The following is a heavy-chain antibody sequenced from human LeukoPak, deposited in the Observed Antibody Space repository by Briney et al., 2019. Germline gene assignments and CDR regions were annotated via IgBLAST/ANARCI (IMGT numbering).Heavy chain of an antibody. CDR1: GFTFSSYS. D-gene: IGHD1-26*01. J-gene: IGHJ4*02. Sequence: GGSLRLSCAASGFTFSSYSMKWVRQAPGKGLEWVSSISSSSSYIYYADSVKGRFTISRDNAKNSLYLQMNSLRAEDTAVYYCASWSRVGASSYWGQGTLVTVSS. V-gene: IGHV3-21*01. CDR2: ISSSSSYI. CDR3: ASWSRVGASSY.